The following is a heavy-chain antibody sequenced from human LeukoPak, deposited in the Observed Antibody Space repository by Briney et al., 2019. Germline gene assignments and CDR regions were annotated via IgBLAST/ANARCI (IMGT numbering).Heavy chain of an antibody. CDR2: VSDGGRT. Sequence: SETLSLTCSVSGGSITSYYWSWIRQPPGKGLEWIGHVSDGGRTTYSPSLSSRVSISVDMSKNQFSLKLNSVTAADTAVYFCARASTTFDDWGQGTLVTVSS. V-gene: IGHV4-59*01. CDR3: ARASTTFDD. D-gene: IGHD1-14*01. J-gene: IGHJ4*02. CDR1: GGSITSYY.